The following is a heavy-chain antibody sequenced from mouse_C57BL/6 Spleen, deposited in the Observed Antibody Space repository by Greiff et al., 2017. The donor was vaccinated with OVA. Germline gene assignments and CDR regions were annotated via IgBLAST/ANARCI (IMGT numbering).Heavy chain of an antibody. CDR3: AKTYGEGYYAMDY. D-gene: IGHD1-1*01. J-gene: IGHJ4*01. V-gene: IGHV2-5*01. Sequence: VKLMESGPGLVQPSQSLSITCTVSGFSLTSYGVHWVRQSPGKGLEWLGVIWRGGSTDYNAAFMSRLSITKDNSKSQVFFKMNSLQADDTAIYYCAKTYGEGYYAMDYWGQGTSVTVSS. CDR1: GFSLTSYG. CDR2: IWRGGST.